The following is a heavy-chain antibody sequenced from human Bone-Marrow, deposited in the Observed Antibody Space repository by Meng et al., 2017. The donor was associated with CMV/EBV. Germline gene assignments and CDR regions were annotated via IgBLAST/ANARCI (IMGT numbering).Heavy chain of an antibody. Sequence: QVQLVQSGAEVKKPGASLTVSCKVSGYTLTELSMHWVRQAPGKGLEWMGGFDPEDGETIYAQKFQGRVTMTEDTSTDTAYMELSSLRSEDTAVYYCATVGEYPYYFDYWGQGTLVTVSS. D-gene: IGHD2-2*01. J-gene: IGHJ4*02. V-gene: IGHV1-24*01. CDR3: ATVGEYPYYFDY. CDR1: GYTLTELS. CDR2: FDPEDGET.